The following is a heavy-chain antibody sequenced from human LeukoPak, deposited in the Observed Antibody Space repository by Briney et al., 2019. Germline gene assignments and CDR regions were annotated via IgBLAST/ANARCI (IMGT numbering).Heavy chain of an antibody. Sequence: SVKVSCKASGCTFSSYAISWVRQAPGQGLEWMGRIIPILGIANYAQKFKGRVTITADKSTSTAYMQLSSLRSEDTAVYYCARVTGQLWLRYYYYYGMDVWGQGTTVTVSS. J-gene: IGHJ6*02. CDR1: GCTFSSYA. D-gene: IGHD5-18*01. V-gene: IGHV1-69*04. CDR3: ARVTGQLWLRYYYYYGMDV. CDR2: IIPILGIA.